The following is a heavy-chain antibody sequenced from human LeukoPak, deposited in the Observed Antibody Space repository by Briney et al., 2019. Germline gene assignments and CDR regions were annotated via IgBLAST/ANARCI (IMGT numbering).Heavy chain of an antibody. CDR2: ISSSGSTI. V-gene: IGHV3-11*04. D-gene: IGHD6-6*01. CDR3: AREVYSSSSHFDY. Sequence: GGSLRLSCAASGFTFSDYYMSWIRQAPGKGLEWVSYISSSGSTIYYADSVKGRFTISRDNAKNSLYLQMNSLRAEDTAVYYCAREVYSSSSHFDYWGQGTLVTVSS. J-gene: IGHJ4*02. CDR1: GFTFSDYY.